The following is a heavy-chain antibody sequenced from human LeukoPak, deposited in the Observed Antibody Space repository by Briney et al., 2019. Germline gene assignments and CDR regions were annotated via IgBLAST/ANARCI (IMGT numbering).Heavy chain of an antibody. CDR3: ASGRLGQCSRTNCYDDDFDI. V-gene: IGHV4-34*01. Sequence: SETLSLTCAVYGGSFSGYYWSWIRQPPGKGLEWIGEINHSGSTNYNPSLESRVTISVDTSKNQFSLKLSSVTAADTAVYYCASGRLGQCSRTNCYDDDFDIWGQGTMVTVSS. J-gene: IGHJ3*02. CDR1: GGSFSGYY. CDR2: INHSGST. D-gene: IGHD2-2*01.